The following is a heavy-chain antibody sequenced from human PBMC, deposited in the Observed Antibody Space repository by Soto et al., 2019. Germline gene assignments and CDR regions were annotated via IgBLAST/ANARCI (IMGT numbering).Heavy chain of an antibody. V-gene: IGHV1-69*06. D-gene: IGHD2-15*01. CDR2: IIPIFGTA. CDR1: GGTFSSYA. Sequence: SVKVSCKASGGTFSSYAISWVRQAPGQGLEWMGEIIPIFGTANYAQKFQGRVTITADKSTSTAYMELSSLRSEDTAVYYCARFDDCSGGSCYPDVYYYYYGMDVWGQGTTVTVSS. J-gene: IGHJ6*02. CDR3: ARFDDCSGGSCYPDVYYYYYGMDV.